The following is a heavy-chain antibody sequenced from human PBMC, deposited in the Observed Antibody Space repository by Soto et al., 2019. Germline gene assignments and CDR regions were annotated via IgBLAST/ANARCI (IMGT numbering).Heavy chain of an antibody. CDR1: GYTFTSYY. J-gene: IGHJ4*02. D-gene: IGHD2-15*01. V-gene: IGHV1-46*01. Sequence: QVQLVQSGAEVKKPGASVKVSCKASGYTFTSYYMHWVRQAPGQGLEWMGIINPSGGSTSYAQKFQGRVTMTRDTSTRTVYMELSSLRSDDTAVYYCARDGRYCSGGSCYFDYWGQGTLVTVSS. CDR3: ARDGRYCSGGSCYFDY. CDR2: INPSGGST.